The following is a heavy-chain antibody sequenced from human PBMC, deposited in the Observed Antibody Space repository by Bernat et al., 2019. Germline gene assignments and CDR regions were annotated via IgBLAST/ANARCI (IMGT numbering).Heavy chain of an antibody. CDR1: GGSFSGHY. CDR2: INHGGSF. Sequence: QVQLQQWGAGLLKASETLSLTCAVYGGSFSGHYWTWIRQSPGKGQEWIGEINHGGSFAYNPSLSSRVNVSIETSKKQFSLKLISVTAADTAVYYCARGGCSAGDCWYYYDSWGQGIPVTVSS. D-gene: IGHD2-21*02. V-gene: IGHV4-34*02. CDR3: ARGGCSAGDCWYYYDS. J-gene: IGHJ4*02.